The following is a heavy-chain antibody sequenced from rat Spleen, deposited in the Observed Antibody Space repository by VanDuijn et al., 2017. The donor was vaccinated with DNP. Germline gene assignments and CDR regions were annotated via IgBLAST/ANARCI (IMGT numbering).Heavy chain of an antibody. D-gene: IGHD1-11*01. J-gene: IGHJ3*01. V-gene: IGHV5-31*01. CDR2: ITNTGGST. CDR1: GFTFNNYW. CDR3: ARHGDGNYGFDWFAY. Sequence: EVQLVESGGGLVQPGRSLKLSCVASGFTFNNYWMTWIRQAPGKGLEWVASITNTGGSTYYPDSVKGRFTISRDNAQSTLYLQMDSLRSEDTATYYCARHGDGNYGFDWFAYWGQGTLVTVSS.